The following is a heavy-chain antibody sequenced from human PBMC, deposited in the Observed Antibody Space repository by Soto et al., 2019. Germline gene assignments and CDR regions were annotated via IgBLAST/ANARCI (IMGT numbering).Heavy chain of an antibody. CDR2: IYHSGST. D-gene: IGHD6-19*01. Sequence: SETLSLTCAVSGGSISSSNWWSWVRQPPGKGLEWIGEIYHSGSTNYNPSLKSRVTISVDKSKNQFSLKLSSVTAADTAVYYCARDSPRQGLGHNWFDPWGQGTLVTVSS. CDR1: GGSISSSNW. J-gene: IGHJ5*02. CDR3: ARDSPRQGLGHNWFDP. V-gene: IGHV4-4*02.